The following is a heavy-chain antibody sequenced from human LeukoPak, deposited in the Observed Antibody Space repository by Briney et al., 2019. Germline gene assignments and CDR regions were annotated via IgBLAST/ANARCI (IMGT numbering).Heavy chain of an antibody. CDR3: ARASRDGYNLYYFDY. D-gene: IGHD5-24*01. CDR2: IYYSGST. V-gene: IGHV4-59*01. J-gene: IGHJ4*02. Sequence: SETLSLTCTVSGGSISSYYWSWIRQPPGKGLEWIGYIYYSGSTNYNPSLKSRVTISVDTSKNQFSLKLSSVTAADTAVYHCARASRDGYNLYYFDYWGQGTLVTVSS. CDR1: GGSISSYY.